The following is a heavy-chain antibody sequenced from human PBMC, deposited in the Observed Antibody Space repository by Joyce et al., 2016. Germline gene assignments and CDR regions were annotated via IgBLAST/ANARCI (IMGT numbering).Heavy chain of an antibody. J-gene: IGHJ4*02. CDR1: SGSISSSGYY. CDR3: ARGYCSGGSCYQGDF. V-gene: IGHV4-39*01. Sequence: QLQLQESGPGLVKPSETLSLTCTVSSGSISSSGYYWAWIRQPPGKGLEWIGSIYYTGSTFHTPALKSRVTISVDTSKNQFSLNLRSVTAADTAVYYCARGYCSGGSCYQGDFWGQGTQVTVSS. CDR2: IYYTGST. D-gene: IGHD2-15*01.